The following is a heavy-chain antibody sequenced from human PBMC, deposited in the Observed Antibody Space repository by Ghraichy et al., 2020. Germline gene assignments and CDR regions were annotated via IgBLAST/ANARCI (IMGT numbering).Heavy chain of an antibody. Sequence: SETLYLTCAVYGGSFSGYYWSWIRQPPGQGLEWIWEINHCGSTNYNPSLQSRVTISVDTSKNQFTLKLSSVTAADTAVYYCARGGVAYCGGDCYSNYFDYWGQGTLVTVSS. D-gene: IGHD2-21*01. V-gene: IGHV4-34*01. CDR1: GGSFSGYY. CDR2: INHCGST. CDR3: ARGGVAYCGGDCYSNYFDY. J-gene: IGHJ4*02.